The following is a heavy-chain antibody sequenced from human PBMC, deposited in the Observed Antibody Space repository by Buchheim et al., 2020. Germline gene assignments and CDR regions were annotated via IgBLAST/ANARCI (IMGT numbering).Heavy chain of an antibody. CDR2: INPSGGST. J-gene: IGHJ6*02. D-gene: IGHD2-2*01. CDR1: GYTFTSYY. Sequence: QVQLVQSGAEVKKPGASVKVSCKASGYTFTSYYMHWVRQAPGQGLEWMGIINPSGGSTSYAQKFQGRVTMTRDTSTSTGYMELSSLRSEDTAVYYCASAYCSSTSCYGVYYYYGMDVWGQGTT. CDR3: ASAYCSSTSCYGVYYYYGMDV. V-gene: IGHV1-46*03.